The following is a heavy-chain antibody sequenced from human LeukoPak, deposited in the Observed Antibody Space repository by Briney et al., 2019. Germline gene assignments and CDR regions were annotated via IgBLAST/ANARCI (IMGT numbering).Heavy chain of an antibody. V-gene: IGHV3-48*02. J-gene: IGHJ1*01. CDR3: AKIRTVAAATRDFQH. Sequence: GGSLRLSCAASGFTFNTYSMNWVRQAPGKGLEWLSYISSTGSNTYYADSVKGRFTISRDNAKSSLYLQMNSLRDEDTAVYYCAKIRTVAAATRDFQHWGQGTLVTVSS. CDR2: ISSTGSNT. D-gene: IGHD6-19*01. CDR1: GFTFNTYS.